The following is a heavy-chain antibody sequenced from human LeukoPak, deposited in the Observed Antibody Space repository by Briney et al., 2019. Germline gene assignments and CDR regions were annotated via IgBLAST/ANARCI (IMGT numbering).Heavy chain of an antibody. CDR2: INPSGGST. Sequence: VASVKVSCKASGYTFTSYYMHWVRQAPGQGLEWMGIINPSGGSTSYAQKFQGRVTMTRDTSTSTVYMELSSLRSEDTAVYYCAREDEAYCGDDCSPSYWGQGTLVTVSS. CDR1: GYTFTSYY. CDR3: AREDEAYCGDDCSPSY. J-gene: IGHJ4*02. V-gene: IGHV1-46*01. D-gene: IGHD2-21*02.